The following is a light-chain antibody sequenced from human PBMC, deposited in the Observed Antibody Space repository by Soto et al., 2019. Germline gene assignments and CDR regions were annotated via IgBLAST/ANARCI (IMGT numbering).Light chain of an antibody. V-gene: IGKV3-20*01. Sequence: IVLTQSTGTLSLSPGERATLSCRAVQSVSSSYLAWYQQKPGQAPRLLIYGASSRATGIPDRFSGSGSGTDFTLTISRLEPEDFAVYYCQQYGSSPTWTFCQGTKVDIK. J-gene: IGKJ1*01. CDR1: QSVSSSY. CDR2: GAS. CDR3: QQYGSSPTWT.